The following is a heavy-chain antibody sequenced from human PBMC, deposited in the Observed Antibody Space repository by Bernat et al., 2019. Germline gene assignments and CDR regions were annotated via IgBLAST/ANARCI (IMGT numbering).Heavy chain of an antibody. Sequence: QVQLVQSGAEVKKPGASVQVSCKASKYTFTSYTIHWVRQVPGQRLEWMGWINTGNGHTQYSQKFQDRVTITRDTSASTAYMELSSLTSEDTAVYYCAREEGVIGKWNYPFFAYWGQGTLVTVSS. CDR2: INTGNGHT. D-gene: IGHD1-7*01. V-gene: IGHV1-3*04. CDR3: AREEGVIGKWNYPFFAY. J-gene: IGHJ4*02. CDR1: KYTFTSYT.